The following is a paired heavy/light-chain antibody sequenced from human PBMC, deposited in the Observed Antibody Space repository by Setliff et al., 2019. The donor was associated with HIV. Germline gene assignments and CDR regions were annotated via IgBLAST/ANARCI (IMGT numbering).Heavy chain of an antibody. Sequence: QVQLQESGPGLVKPSQTLSLTCSVSGGSISSGDYYWSWIRQPPGKGLEWIGYIYYSGSTYYNPSLKSRVTISIDTSKNQFSLKVSSVTAADTAVYHCARVSRQSDFWSGYYSAQGYFQHWGQGTLVTVSS. CDR3: ARVSRQSDFWSGYYSAQGYFQH. CDR1: GGSISSGDYY. J-gene: IGHJ1*01. V-gene: IGHV4-30-4*08. D-gene: IGHD3-3*01. CDR2: IYYSGST.
Light chain of an antibody. CDR3: QQYDNLPLT. CDR2: DAS. V-gene: IGKV1-33*01. J-gene: IGKJ4*01. CDR1: QDISNY. Sequence: DIQMTQSPSSLSASVGDRVTITCQASQDISNYLNWYQQKPGKAPNLLIYDASNLETGVPSRFSGSGSGTDFTFTISSLQPEDIATYYCQQYDNLPLTFGGGTKVEIK.